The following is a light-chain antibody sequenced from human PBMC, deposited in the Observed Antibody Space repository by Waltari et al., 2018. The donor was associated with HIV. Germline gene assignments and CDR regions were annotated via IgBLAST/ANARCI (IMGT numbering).Light chain of an antibody. J-gene: IGKJ5*01. Sequence: DIQMTQSPSSLSASVGARVTITCQASQDIKNYLNWYHQKPGKAPRLLIYDASNLETGVPSRFSGSGSGTDFSFTINSLQPEDVAIYYCQHYDNLPSITFGQGIRLEIK. CDR1: QDIKNY. CDR3: QHYDNLPSIT. CDR2: DAS. V-gene: IGKV1-33*01.